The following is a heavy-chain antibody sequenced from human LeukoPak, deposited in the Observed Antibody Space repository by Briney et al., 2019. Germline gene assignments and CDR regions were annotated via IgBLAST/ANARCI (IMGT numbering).Heavy chain of an antibody. CDR1: GGSISSYY. J-gene: IGHJ6*03. CDR2: IYYSGST. D-gene: IGHD3-3*01. Sequence: SETLSLTCTVSGGSISSYYWSWIRQPPGKGLEWIGYIYYSGSTNYNPSLKSRVTISVDTSKNQFSLKLSSVTAADTAVYYCARVWRYDFWSGKVNYMDAWGKGTTVTVSS. V-gene: IGHV4-59*01. CDR3: ARVWRYDFWSGKVNYMDA.